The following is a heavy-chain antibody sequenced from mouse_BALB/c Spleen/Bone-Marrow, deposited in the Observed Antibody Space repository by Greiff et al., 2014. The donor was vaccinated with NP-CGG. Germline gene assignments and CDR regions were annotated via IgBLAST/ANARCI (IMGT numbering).Heavy chain of an antibody. CDR1: GYTFTSYW. CDR3: ARDHFYSGNYEFAY. Sequence: VKLMESGAELVKPGAPVKLSCKASGYTFTSYWMNWVKQRPGRGLEWIGRIDPSDSETHYNQKFKDKATLTVDKSSSTAYIQLSSLTSEDSAVYYCARDHFYSGNYEFAYWGQGTLVTVSA. J-gene: IGHJ3*01. D-gene: IGHD2-1*01. CDR2: IDPSDSET. V-gene: IGHV1-69*02.